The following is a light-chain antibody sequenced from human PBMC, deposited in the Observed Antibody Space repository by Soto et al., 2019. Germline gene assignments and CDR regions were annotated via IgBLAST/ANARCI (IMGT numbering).Light chain of an antibody. CDR3: GADHGSGSNFVYV. CDR1: SGYSNYK. V-gene: IGLV9-49*01. J-gene: IGLJ1*01. Sequence: QSVLTQPPSASASLGASVTLTCTLSSGYSNYKVDWYQQRPGKGPRLAMRVGTGGIVGSKGDGIPDRFSVLGSGLNRYLTIKNIQEEDESDYHCGADHGSGSNFVYVFGTGTKVTVL. CDR2: VGTGGIVG.